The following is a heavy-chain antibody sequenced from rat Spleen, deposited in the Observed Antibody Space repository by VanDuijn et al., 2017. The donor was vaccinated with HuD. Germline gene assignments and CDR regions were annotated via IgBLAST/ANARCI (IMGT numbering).Heavy chain of an antibody. V-gene: IGHV3-3*01. J-gene: IGHJ3*01. D-gene: IGHD1-12*01. CDR2: INSAGNT. Sequence: EVQLQESGPGLVKPSQSLSLTCSVTDHSITNGYRWNWIRKFPGNKLEWMGYINSAGNTLYNPSLKSRISITRDTSKNQFFLQVNSVTTEDTATYYCARGYYVAFAYWGQGTLVTLSS. CDR3: ARGYYVAFAY. CDR1: DHSITNGYR.